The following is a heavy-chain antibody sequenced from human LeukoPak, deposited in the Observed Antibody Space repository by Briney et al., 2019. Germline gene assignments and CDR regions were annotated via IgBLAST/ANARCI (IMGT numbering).Heavy chain of an antibody. J-gene: IGHJ3*02. CDR2: IYYSGST. V-gene: IGHV4-30-4*08. Sequence: PSETLSLTCTVSGGSISSGDYYWSWIRQPPGKGLEWIGYIYYSGSTSYNTSLKSRVTISVDTSKNQLSLKLRSVTAADTAVYYCARAQTYFRGVMGDAFDIWGQGTMVTVSS. CDR1: GGSISSGDYY. CDR3: ARAQTYFRGVMGDAFDI. D-gene: IGHD3-10*01.